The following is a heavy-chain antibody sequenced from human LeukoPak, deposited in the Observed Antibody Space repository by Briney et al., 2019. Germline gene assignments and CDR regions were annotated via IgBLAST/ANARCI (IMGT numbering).Heavy chain of an antibody. V-gene: IGHV3-53*01. Sequence: GGSLRLSCAASGFTVSSNYMNWVRQAPGQGLEWVSVIYSGGITDYADSVKGRFTISRDNSKNTVYLQMNRLRAEDTAVYYCARERESAAAAAAFRYFDLWGRGTLVIVSS. CDR1: GFTVSSNY. CDR3: ARERESAAAAAAFRYFDL. J-gene: IGHJ2*01. D-gene: IGHD6-13*01. CDR2: IYSGGIT.